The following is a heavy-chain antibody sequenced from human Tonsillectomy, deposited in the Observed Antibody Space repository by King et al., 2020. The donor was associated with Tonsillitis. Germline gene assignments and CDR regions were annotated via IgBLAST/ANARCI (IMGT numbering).Heavy chain of an antibody. D-gene: IGHD2-15*01. CDR2: IFSDGSNT. J-gene: IGHJ4*02. V-gene: IGHV3-30*04. Sequence: VQLVESGGGVVQPGRSLRLSCAASGFTFRTYTMHWVRQAPGKGLEWVALIFSDGSNTYYADSVKGRFTISRDNSKDTLYLLMNSLRAEDTAVYYCARRQDCSGGTCYRLDYWGQGTLVTVSS. CDR3: ARRQDCSGGTCYRLDY. CDR1: GFTFRTYT.